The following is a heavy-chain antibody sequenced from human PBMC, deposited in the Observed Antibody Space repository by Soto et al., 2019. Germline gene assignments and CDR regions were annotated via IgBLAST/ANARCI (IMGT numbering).Heavy chain of an antibody. CDR2: IVVASGNT. D-gene: IGHD2-15*01. V-gene: IGHV1-58*01. J-gene: IGHJ3*02. CDR3: AASKGDAAGGFDI. CDR1: GFTFTSSG. Sequence: QMQLVQSGPEVKKPGTSVKVSCKTSGFTFTSSGVQWVRQARGQRLEWIGWIVVASGNTNYAQKFQERVTITRDMSTSTAYMELSSLGSEDTAVYYCAASKGDAAGGFDIWGQGTMVTVSS.